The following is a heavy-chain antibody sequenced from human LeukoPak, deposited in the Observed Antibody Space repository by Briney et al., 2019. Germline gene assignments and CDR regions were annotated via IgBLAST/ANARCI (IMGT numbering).Heavy chain of an antibody. CDR2: IYTSGST. CDR3: VGTMIVVVPYYFDY. J-gene: IGHJ4*02. Sequence: PSETLSLTCTVSGGSISSYYWSWIRQPAGKGLEWIGRIYTSGSTNYNPSLKRRVTMSVDTSKNQFSLKQSSVTAADTAVYYCVGTMIVVVPYYFDYWGQGTLVTVSS. V-gene: IGHV4-4*07. D-gene: IGHD3-22*01. CDR1: GGSISSYY.